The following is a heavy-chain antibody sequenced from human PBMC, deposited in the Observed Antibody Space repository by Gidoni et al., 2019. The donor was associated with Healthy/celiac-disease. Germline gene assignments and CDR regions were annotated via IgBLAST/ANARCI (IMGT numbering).Heavy chain of an antibody. CDR3: ANDDYYDPPYDY. V-gene: IGHV3-23*01. CDR2: ISGSGGST. CDR1: GFPFSSYA. D-gene: IGHD3-22*01. J-gene: IGHJ4*02. Sequence: EVQLLESGGGLVQPGGSLRLSWAASGFPFSSYAMSWVRQAPGKGLEWVSAISGSGGSTYYADSVKGRFTISRDNSKNTLYLQMNSLRAEDTAVYYCANDDYYDPPYDYWGQGTLVTVSS.